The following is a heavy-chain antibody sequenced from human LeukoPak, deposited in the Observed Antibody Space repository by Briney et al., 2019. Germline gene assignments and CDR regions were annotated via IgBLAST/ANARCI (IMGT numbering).Heavy chain of an antibody. CDR2: IYYSGST. V-gene: IGHV4-34*09. CDR3: ARGSIAARPPLL. CDR1: GGSFSGYY. Sequence: SETLSLTCAVYGGSFSGYYWSWIRQPPGKGLEWIGYIYYSGSTYYNPSLKSRVTISVDTSKNQFSLKLSSVTAADTAVYYCARGSIAARPPLLWGQGTLVTVSS. D-gene: IGHD6-6*01. J-gene: IGHJ4*02.